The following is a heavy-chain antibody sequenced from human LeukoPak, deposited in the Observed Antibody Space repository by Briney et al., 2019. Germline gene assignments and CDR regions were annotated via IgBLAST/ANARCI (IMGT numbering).Heavy chain of an antibody. CDR1: GYSISSGYY. D-gene: IGHD4-11*01. V-gene: IGHV4-38-2*01. J-gene: IGHJ4*02. CDR2: IYHSGGT. Sequence: SETLSLTCAVSGYSISSGYYWGWIRQPPGKGLEWIGSIYHSGGTYYNPSLKSRVTISVDTSKNQFSLKLSSVTAADTAVYYCASLLYSNPPFDYWGQGTLVTVSS. CDR3: ASLLYSNPPFDY.